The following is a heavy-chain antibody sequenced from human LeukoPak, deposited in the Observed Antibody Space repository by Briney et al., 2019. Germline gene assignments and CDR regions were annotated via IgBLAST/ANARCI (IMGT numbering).Heavy chain of an antibody. J-gene: IGHJ4*02. CDR1: GFTFKKFA. V-gene: IGHV3-23*01. CDR3: AKDVRRAEYCSATTCYTSSFDS. Sequence: PPGGSLRLSCGASGFTFKKFAMTWVRQAPGKGLEWVSTICASGGGAYYADSVKGRFTISRDNYKDTLSLQMNTLRAEDTAVYYCAKDVRRAEYCSATTCYTSSFDSWGQGTLVTVSS. CDR2: ICASGGGA. D-gene: IGHD2-2*02.